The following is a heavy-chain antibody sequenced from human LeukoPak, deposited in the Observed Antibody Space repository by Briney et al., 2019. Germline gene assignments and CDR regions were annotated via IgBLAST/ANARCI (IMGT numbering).Heavy chain of an antibody. CDR3: ARDGVDAGIYFDY. V-gene: IGHV3-7*01. J-gene: IGHJ4*02. D-gene: IGHD6-13*01. CDR2: INQDGRVT. CDR1: GFMFSTHW. Sequence: PGGSLRLSCGASGFMFSTHWMSWVRQAPGKGLEWVANINQDGRVTYYVDSVKGRFTISRDNAQNSLYLQMNSLRAEDTAVYYCARDGVDAGIYFDYWGQGALVTVSS.